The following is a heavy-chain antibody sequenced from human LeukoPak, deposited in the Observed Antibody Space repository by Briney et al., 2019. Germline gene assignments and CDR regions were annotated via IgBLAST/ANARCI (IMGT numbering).Heavy chain of an antibody. V-gene: IGHV4-59*12. CDR3: AREGSRGVGI. J-gene: IGHJ4*02. Sequence: SQTLSLTCTVSGGSISDYYWTWIRQSPGTGLEWIGYIYYSGSTNYNPSLKSRVTISVDTPKNQFSLKLSSVTAADTAVYYCAREGSRGVGIWGQGTLVTVSS. CDR1: GGSISDYY. D-gene: IGHD3-10*01. CDR2: IYYSGST.